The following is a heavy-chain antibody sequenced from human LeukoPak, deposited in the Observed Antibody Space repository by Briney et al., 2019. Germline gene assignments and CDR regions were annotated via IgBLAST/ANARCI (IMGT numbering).Heavy chain of an antibody. CDR2: ISAYNGNT. CDR1: GYTFTNYY. D-gene: IGHD2-2*01. Sequence: ASVKVSCKASGYTFTNYYIHWVRQAPGQGLEWMGWISAYNGNTNYTQKLQGRVTMTTDTSTSTAYMELRSLRSDDTAVYHCARDRCSSTSCYFYYYYGMDVWGKGTTVTVSS. J-gene: IGHJ6*04. CDR3: ARDRCSSTSCYFYYYYGMDV. V-gene: IGHV1-18*04.